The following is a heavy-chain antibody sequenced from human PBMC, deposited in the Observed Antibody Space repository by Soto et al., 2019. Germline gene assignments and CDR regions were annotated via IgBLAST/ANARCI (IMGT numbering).Heavy chain of an antibody. D-gene: IGHD2-15*01. V-gene: IGHV3-23*01. Sequence: GGSLRLSCAASGFTFSSYAMSWVRQAPGKGLEWVSAISGSGGSTYYADSVKGRFTISRDNSKNTLYLQMNSLRAEDTAVYYCAAAPYCSGGSCYSQGDYYYYMDVWGKGTTVTVSS. CDR1: GFTFSSYA. CDR3: AAAPYCSGGSCYSQGDYYYYMDV. J-gene: IGHJ6*03. CDR2: ISGSGGST.